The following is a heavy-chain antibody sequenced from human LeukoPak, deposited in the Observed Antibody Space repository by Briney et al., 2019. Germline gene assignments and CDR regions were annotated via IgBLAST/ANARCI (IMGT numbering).Heavy chain of an antibody. CDR3: ARDLTDYFDY. CDR1: GFTFSNAW. J-gene: IGHJ4*02. V-gene: IGHV3-7*03. CDR2: IKQDGSEK. Sequence: GGSLRLSCAASGFTFSNAWMSWVRQAPGKGLEWVANIKQDGSEKYYVDSVKGRFTISRDNAKNSLYLQMNSLGAEDTAVYYCARDLTDYFDYWGQGTLVTVSS.